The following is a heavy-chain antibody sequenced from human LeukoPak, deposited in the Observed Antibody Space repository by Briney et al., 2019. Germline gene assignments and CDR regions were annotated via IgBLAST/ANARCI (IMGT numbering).Heavy chain of an antibody. CDR2: LSDSGGST. CDR3: AKRLYYGSGPLDI. J-gene: IGHJ3*02. D-gene: IGHD3-10*01. V-gene: IGHV3-23*01. CDR1: GFSFSNYD. Sequence: RAGGSLRLSCAASGFSFSNYDMTWVRQAPGKGLDWVSTLSDSGGSTYYADSVKGRFTISRDNSKNPLYLQMSSLRAEDTAIYFCAKRLYYGSGPLDIWGQGTMVTVSS.